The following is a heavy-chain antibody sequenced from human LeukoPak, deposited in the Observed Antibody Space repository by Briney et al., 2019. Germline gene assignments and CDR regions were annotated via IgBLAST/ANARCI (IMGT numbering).Heavy chain of an antibody. J-gene: IGHJ4*02. CDR1: GFTFDDYA. V-gene: IGHV3-9*03. CDR3: AKAPSPYGSGSYFDY. D-gene: IGHD3-10*01. Sequence: PGXSLRLSCAASGFTFDDYAMHWVRQAPGKGLGWVSGLSWNSNNIVYADSVKGGFTISRDNVKNSLYLQMNSLRAEDMALYYCAKAPSPYGSGSYFDYWGQGTLVTVSS. CDR2: LSWNSNNI.